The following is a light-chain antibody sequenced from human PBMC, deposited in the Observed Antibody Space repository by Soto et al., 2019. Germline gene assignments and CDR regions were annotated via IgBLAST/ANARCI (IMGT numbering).Light chain of an antibody. CDR2: AAS. V-gene: IGKV1-39*01. J-gene: IGKJ1*01. CDR1: QVITND. CDR3: QQSYSSPPT. Sequence: DIQMTQSPSSLSASVGDRLTITCRASQVITNDLGWYQQKPGKAPKLLIFAASSLQSGVPSRFSGSRSGPDFTLTISSLQPEDFATYYCQQSYSSPPTFGQGTKVDIK.